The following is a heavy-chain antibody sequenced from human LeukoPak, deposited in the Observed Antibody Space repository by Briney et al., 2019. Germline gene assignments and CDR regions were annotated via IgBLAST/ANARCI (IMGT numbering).Heavy chain of an antibody. CDR3: ATERAGERPRPLLSYYYMDV. CDR2: ISKDAKSN. Sequence: GGSLRLSCATSGFTFSSYGMHWVRQVPGKGLEWVAVISKDAKSNYHVDSVKGRFTISRDNAKNSLYLQMNSLRAEDTAVYYCATERAGERPRPLLSYYYMDVWGKGTTVTISS. CDR1: GFTFSSYG. V-gene: IGHV3-30*03. D-gene: IGHD3-16*01. J-gene: IGHJ6*03.